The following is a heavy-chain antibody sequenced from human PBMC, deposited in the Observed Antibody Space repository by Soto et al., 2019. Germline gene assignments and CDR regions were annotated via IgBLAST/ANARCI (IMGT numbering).Heavy chain of an antibody. Sequence: PGESLKLSCKGSGYSFTSYWISWVRQMPGKGLEWMGRIDPSDSYTNYSPSFQGHVTISADKSISTAYLQWSSLKASDTAMYYCARHVIAAAGDNYYYYGMDVWGQGTTVTVSS. CDR2: IDPSDSYT. J-gene: IGHJ6*02. D-gene: IGHD6-13*01. CDR3: ARHVIAAAGDNYYYYGMDV. CDR1: GYSFTSYW. V-gene: IGHV5-10-1*01.